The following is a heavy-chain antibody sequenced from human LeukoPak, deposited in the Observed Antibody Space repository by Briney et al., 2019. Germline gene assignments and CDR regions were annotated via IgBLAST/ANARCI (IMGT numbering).Heavy chain of an antibody. V-gene: IGHV4-31*03. J-gene: IGHJ5*02. CDR2: VSHSGPT. CDR3: ARESRLRGTDWFDH. CDR1: GGSISSGDYY. D-gene: IGHD3-16*01. Sequence: SETLSLTCTVSGGSISSGDYYWTWSRQHPGKGLEWIGYVSHSGPTDIDPSLKSRASISVDTSTNQFSLRLTSVTAADTAKYYCARESRLRGTDWFDHWGQGTLVTVSS.